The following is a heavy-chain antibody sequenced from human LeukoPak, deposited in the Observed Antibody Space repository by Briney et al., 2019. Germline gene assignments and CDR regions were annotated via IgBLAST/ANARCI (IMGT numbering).Heavy chain of an antibody. Sequence: GASVKVSCKASGYTFTSYGISWVRQAPGQGLEWMGWISANKGNTNYAQKFQGRVTMTTDTSTRTAYMELRSLRFDDTAEYYCARARYCRSTSCYGPEDDAFDIWGQGTMVTVSS. D-gene: IGHD2-2*01. J-gene: IGHJ3*02. V-gene: IGHV1-18*01. CDR2: ISANKGNT. CDR3: ARARYCRSTSCYGPEDDAFDI. CDR1: GYTFTSYG.